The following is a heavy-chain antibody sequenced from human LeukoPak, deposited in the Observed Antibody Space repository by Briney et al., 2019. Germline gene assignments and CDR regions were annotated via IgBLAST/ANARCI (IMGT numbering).Heavy chain of an antibody. CDR3: ASSSGGY. Sequence: GGSLRLSCAASGFMFSSYAMHWVRQAPGKGLEYVSAISSNGGSTYYANSVKGRFTISRDNSKNTLYLQMNSLRAEDTAVYYCASSSGGYWGQGTLVTVSS. CDR2: ISSNGGST. V-gene: IGHV3-64*01. J-gene: IGHJ4*02. D-gene: IGHD3-16*01. CDR1: GFMFSSYA.